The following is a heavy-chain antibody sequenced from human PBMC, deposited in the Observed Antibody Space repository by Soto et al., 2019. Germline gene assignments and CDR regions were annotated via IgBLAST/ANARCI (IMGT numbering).Heavy chain of an antibody. J-gene: IGHJ6*02. CDR3: AKDPPWTVGPLAMDV. Sequence: EVQLLGSGGGLVQPGGSLRLSCVASGFTFSTHAMSWVHQAPGKGLEWVSTFSGSGGNIYYAESVKGRFTISRDDSKNTLYLDMNSLRVEDTAVYYCAKDPPWTVGPLAMDVWGQGTTVTVSS. D-gene: IGHD2-2*01. V-gene: IGHV3-23*01. CDR2: FSGSGGNI. CDR1: GFTFSTHA.